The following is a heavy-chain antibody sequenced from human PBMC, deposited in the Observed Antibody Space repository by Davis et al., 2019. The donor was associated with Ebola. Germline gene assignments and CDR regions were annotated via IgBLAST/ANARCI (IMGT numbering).Heavy chain of an antibody. J-gene: IGHJ6*02. D-gene: IGHD2-2*01. CDR1: GGSISSYY. Sequence: PSETLPLTCTVSGGSISSYYWSWIRQPPGKGLEWIGYIYYSGSTNYNPSLKSRVTISVDTSKNQFSLKLSSVTAADTAVYYCARGDVVVPAAIYYYGMDVWGQGTTVTVSS. CDR3: ARGDVVVPAAIYYYGMDV. V-gene: IGHV4-59*01. CDR2: IYYSGST.